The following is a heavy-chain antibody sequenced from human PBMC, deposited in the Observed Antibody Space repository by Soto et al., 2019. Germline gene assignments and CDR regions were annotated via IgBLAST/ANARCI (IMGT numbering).Heavy chain of an antibody. V-gene: IGHV4-39*01. Sequence: SETLSLTCTVSGGSISSSSYYWGWIRQPPGKGLEWIGSIYYSGSTYYNPSLKSRVTISVDTSKNQFSLKLSSVTAADTAVYYCARLRSYYDFWSGYLTHGHDAFDIWGHGTMVTVSS. CDR2: IYYSGST. CDR1: GGSISSSSYY. D-gene: IGHD3-3*01. CDR3: ARLRSYYDFWSGYLTHGHDAFDI. J-gene: IGHJ3*02.